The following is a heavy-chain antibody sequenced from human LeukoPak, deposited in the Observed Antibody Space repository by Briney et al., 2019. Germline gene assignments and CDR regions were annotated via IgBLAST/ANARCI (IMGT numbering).Heavy chain of an antibody. J-gene: IGHJ5*02. CDR2: ISSSSSYI. CDR1: GFTFSSYS. D-gene: IGHD6-13*01. CDR3: ARDPRIYSSSWNWDKWLDP. V-gene: IGHV3-21*04. Sequence: GSLRLSCAASGFTFSSYSMNWVRQAPGKGLEWVSSISSSSSYIYYADSVKCRFTISRDNAKNSLYLQMNSLRAEDTAVYYCARDPRIYSSSWNWDKWLDPWGQGTLVTVSS.